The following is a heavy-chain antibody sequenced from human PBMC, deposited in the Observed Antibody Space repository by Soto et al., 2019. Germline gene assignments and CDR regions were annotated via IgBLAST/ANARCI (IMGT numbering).Heavy chain of an antibody. J-gene: IGHJ4*02. D-gene: IGHD3-22*01. CDR1: GDSISSVNW. V-gene: IGHV4-4*02. CDR3: VASGGKVVVRGPEDTRIDY. Sequence: SETLSLTCAVSGDSISSVNWWSWVRQSPGQGLEWIGDIYHTGITNYNPSLQSRVTISVDKFKNEFSLNLTSVTAADTAVYYCVASGGKVVVRGPEDTRIDYWGQGTLVTVSS. CDR2: IYHTGIT.